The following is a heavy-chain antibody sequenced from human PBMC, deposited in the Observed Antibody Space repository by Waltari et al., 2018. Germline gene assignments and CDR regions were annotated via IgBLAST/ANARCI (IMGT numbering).Heavy chain of an antibody. D-gene: IGHD5-12*01. J-gene: IGHJ4*02. CDR1: GYSISSGYY. Sequence: QVQLQESGPGLVKPSETLSLTCAVSGYSISSGYYWGWIRQPPGKGLEWIGGIYHSGSTYYNPSLKSRVTISVDTSKNQFSLKLSSVTAADTAVYYCAGSSSVAIIDYWGQGTLVTVSS. CDR2: IYHSGST. CDR3: AGSSSVAIIDY. V-gene: IGHV4-38-2*01.